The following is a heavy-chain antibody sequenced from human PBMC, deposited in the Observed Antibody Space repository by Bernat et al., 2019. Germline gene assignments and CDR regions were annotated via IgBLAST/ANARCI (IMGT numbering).Heavy chain of an antibody. V-gene: IGHV3-30*18. CDR3: AKRSYYYDSSGYLV. CDR1: GFTFSSYG. Sequence: QVQLVESGGGVVQPGRSLRLSCAASGFTFSSYGMHWVRQAPGKGLEWVAVISYDGSNKYYADSVKGRFTISRDKSKNTLYLQMNSLRAEDTAVYYCAKRSYYYDSSGYLVWGQGTLVTVSS. CDR2: ISYDGSNK. J-gene: IGHJ4*02. D-gene: IGHD3-22*01.